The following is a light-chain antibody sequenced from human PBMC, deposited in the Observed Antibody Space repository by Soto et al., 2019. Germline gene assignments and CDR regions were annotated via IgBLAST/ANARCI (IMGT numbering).Light chain of an antibody. Sequence: DIQMTQSPSSLSASVGDRVTITSRASQSISTSLNWYQQKAGKAPDLLIYAASNLQSGVPSRFSGSGSRTDVTLTISTLQPDDFATYYCQQSYSSPPMYTFGQGTKLELK. V-gene: IGKV1-39*01. CDR1: QSISTS. J-gene: IGKJ2*01. CDR3: QQSYSSPPMYT. CDR2: AAS.